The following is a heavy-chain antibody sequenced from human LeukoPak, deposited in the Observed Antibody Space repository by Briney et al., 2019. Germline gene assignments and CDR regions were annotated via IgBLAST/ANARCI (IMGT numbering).Heavy chain of an antibody. CDR2: IYYSGST. CDR1: GGSISSSSYY. J-gene: IGHJ5*02. V-gene: IGHV4-39*01. Sequence: SETLSLTYTVSGGSISSSSYYWGWIRQPPGKGLEWIGSIYYSGSTSYNPSLKSRVTISVDASKNHFSLKLSSVTAADTAVYYCARHGRYYDILTGYYYWFDPWGQGTLVTVSS. CDR3: ARHGRYYDILTGYYYWFDP. D-gene: IGHD3-9*01.